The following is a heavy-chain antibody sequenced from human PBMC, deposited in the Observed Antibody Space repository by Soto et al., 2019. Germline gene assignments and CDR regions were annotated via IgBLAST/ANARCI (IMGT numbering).Heavy chain of an antibody. V-gene: IGHV3-30-3*01. CDR2: ISYDGSNK. CDR1: GFTFSSYA. CDR3: ARDLASPSQSRPPNIAVAGACDY. D-gene: IGHD6-19*01. J-gene: IGHJ4*02. Sequence: QVQLVESGGGVVQPGRSLRLSCAASGFTFSSYAMHWVRQAPGKGLEWVAVISYDGSNKYYADSVMGRFTISRDNSKNTLYLQMNSLRAEDTAVYYCARDLASPSQSRPPNIAVAGACDYWGQGTLVTVSS.